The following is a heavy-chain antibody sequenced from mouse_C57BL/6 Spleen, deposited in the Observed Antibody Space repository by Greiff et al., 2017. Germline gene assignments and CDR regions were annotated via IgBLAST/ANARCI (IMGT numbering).Heavy chain of an antibody. V-gene: IGHV6-3*01. Sequence: EVKLEESGGGLVQPGGSMKLSCVASGFTFTNYWMNWVRQSPEKGLEWVAQISLKSDNYATHYAESVKGRFTIARDDSKSSVYLQMNNLRAEDTGIYYGTEGYDYGFDYWGQGTTLTVSS. D-gene: IGHD2-4*01. CDR3: TEGYDYGFDY. CDR2: ISLKSDNYAT. CDR1: GFTFTNYW. J-gene: IGHJ2*01.